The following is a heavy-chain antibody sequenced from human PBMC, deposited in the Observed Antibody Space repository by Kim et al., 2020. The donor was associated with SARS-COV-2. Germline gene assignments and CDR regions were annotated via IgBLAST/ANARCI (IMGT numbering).Heavy chain of an antibody. V-gene: IGHV1-46*01. CDR2: INPSCGST. CDR1: GYTFTSYY. D-gene: IGHD2-2*01. Sequence: ASVKVSCKASGYTFTSYYMHWVRQAPGQGLEWMGIINPSCGSTSYAQKFQGRVTMTRDTSTSTVYMELSSLRSEDTAVYYCARAEGYCSSNSCFSYYGMDVWGKGTKVTVSS. J-gene: IGHJ6*04. CDR3: ARAEGYCSSNSCFSYYGMDV.